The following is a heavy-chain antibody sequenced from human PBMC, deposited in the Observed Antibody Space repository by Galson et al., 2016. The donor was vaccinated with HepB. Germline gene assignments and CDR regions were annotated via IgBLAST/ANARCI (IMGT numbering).Heavy chain of an antibody. Sequence: SLRLSCAASGFTFSTYIFNWVRQAPGKGLEWVAHISSSGTTKYYADSVKGRFTISRDNAKNSLYLQMNSLRDEDTAVYYCGRESWFDPWGQGTLVTVSS. CDR2: ISSSGTTK. CDR3: GRESWFDP. V-gene: IGHV3-48*02. J-gene: IGHJ5*02. CDR1: GFTFSTYI.